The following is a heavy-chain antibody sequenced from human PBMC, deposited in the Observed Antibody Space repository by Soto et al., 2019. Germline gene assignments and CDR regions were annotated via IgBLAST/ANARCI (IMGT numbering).Heavy chain of an antibody. J-gene: IGHJ4*02. CDR1: GGSISSGGYY. CDR3: ARGIAAAESFDY. CDR2: IYYSGST. V-gene: IGHV4-31*03. D-gene: IGHD6-13*01. Sequence: SSETLSLTCTVSGGSISSGGYYWSWIRQHPGKGLEWIGYIYYSGSTYYNPSLKSRVTISVDTSKNQFSLKLSSVTAADTAVYYCARGIAAAESFDYWGQGTLVTVSS.